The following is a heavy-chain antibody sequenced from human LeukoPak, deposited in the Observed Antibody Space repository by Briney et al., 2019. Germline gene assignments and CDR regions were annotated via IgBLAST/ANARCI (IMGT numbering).Heavy chain of an antibody. V-gene: IGHV3-30-3*01. J-gene: IGHJ4*02. CDR1: GFTFRNYV. CDR3: AREGYYGSGSPPSLYFDY. CDR2: TSSDLNVK. D-gene: IGHD3-10*01. Sequence: PGGSLRLSCAASGFTFRNYVIHWVRQTPGKGLEWVAVTSSDLNVKLYADSVKGPFTISRDNSRSTLYLQMNSLRPEDTAIYYCAREGYYGSGSPPSLYFDYWGQGTLVTVSS.